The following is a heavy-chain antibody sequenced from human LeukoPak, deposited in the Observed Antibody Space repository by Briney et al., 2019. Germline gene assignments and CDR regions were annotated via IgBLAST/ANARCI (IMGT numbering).Heavy chain of an antibody. D-gene: IGHD6-19*01. CDR3: ARESFSGWYDDD. CDR2: ISSSSTYI. J-gene: IGHJ4*02. CDR1: GXTFSSYS. V-gene: IGHV3-21*01. Sequence: GGSLRLSCTASGXTFSSYSMNWVRRAPGKGREWVSSISSSSTYIYYADSVKGRFTISRDNAKNSLYLQMNSLRGEDTAVYYCARESFSGWYDDDWGKGTLVTVSS.